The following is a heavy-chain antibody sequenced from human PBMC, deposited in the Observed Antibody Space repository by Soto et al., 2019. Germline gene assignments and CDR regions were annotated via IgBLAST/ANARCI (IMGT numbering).Heavy chain of an antibody. Sequence: QVQLVESGGGVVQPGRSLRISCAASGFTFSSYAMHWVRQAPGKGLEWVAVISYDGSNKYYADSVKGRFTISRDNSKNTLYLQMNSLRAEDTAVYYCASSANGYNPSDYWGQGTLVTVSS. CDR2: ISYDGSNK. CDR3: ASSANGYNPSDY. V-gene: IGHV3-30-3*01. J-gene: IGHJ4*02. D-gene: IGHD2-8*01. CDR1: GFTFSSYA.